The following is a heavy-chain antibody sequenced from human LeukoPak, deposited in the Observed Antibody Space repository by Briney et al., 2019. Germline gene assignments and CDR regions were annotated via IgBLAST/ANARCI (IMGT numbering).Heavy chain of an antibody. V-gene: IGHV1-46*01. CDR2: INPSGGST. J-gene: IGHJ5*02. CDR3: ARGPSNYVWFDP. Sequence: RASVKVSCKASGYTFTSYYMHWVRQAPGQGREWMGIINPSGGSTSYAQKFQGRVTMTRDMSTSTVYMELSSLRSEDTAVYYCARGPSNYVWFDPWGQGTLVTVSS. CDR1: GYTFTSYY. D-gene: IGHD4-11*01.